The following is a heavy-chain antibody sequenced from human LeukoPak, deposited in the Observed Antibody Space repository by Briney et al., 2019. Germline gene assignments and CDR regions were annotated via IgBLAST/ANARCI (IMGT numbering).Heavy chain of an antibody. V-gene: IGHV4-34*01. CDR1: GGSFSGYY. CDR3: NIAAVSSGWYDY. CDR2: INHSGST. Sequence: SETLSLTCAVYGGSFSGYYWSWIRQPPGKGLEWIGEINHSGSTNYNPSLKSRVTISVDTSKTQFSLKLSSVTPPAPAVYYCNIAAVSSGWYDYWGQGTLVTVSS. D-gene: IGHD6-19*01. J-gene: IGHJ4*02.